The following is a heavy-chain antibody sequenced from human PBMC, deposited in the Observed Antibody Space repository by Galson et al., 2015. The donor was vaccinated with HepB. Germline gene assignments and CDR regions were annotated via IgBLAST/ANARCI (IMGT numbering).Heavy chain of an antibody. CDR1: GYTFTSYG. V-gene: IGHV1-18*01. J-gene: IGHJ3*02. CDR2: ISAYNGNT. CDR3: ARDALHPNYYDSSGYVGNAFDI. D-gene: IGHD3-22*01. Sequence: SVKVSCKASGYTFTSYGISWVRQAPGQGLEWMGWISAYNGNTNYAQKLQGRVTMTTDTSTSTAYMELRSLRSDDTAVYYCARDALHPNYYDSSGYVGNAFDIWGQGTMVTVSS.